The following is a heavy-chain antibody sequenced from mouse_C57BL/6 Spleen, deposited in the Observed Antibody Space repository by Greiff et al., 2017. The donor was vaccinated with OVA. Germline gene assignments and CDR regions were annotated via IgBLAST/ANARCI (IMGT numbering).Heavy chain of an antibody. J-gene: IGHJ2*01. CDR1: GYTFTNYW. D-gene: IGHD1-1*01. V-gene: IGHV1-63*01. CDR2: IYPGGGYT. Sequence: VQLQQSGAELVRPGTSVKMSCTASGYTFTNYWIGWAKQRPGHGLEWIGDIYPGGGYTNYNEKFKGKATLTADKSSSTAYMQFSSLTSEDSAINYCARYYGSREYYFDYWGQGTTLTVSA. CDR3: ARYYGSREYYFDY.